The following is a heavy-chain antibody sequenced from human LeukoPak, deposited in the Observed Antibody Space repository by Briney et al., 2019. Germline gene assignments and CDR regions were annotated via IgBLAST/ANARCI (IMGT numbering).Heavy chain of an antibody. V-gene: IGHV3-48*03. CDR2: ISSSGDTI. Sequence: GGSLRLSCAASGFTFSSYEMNWVRQAPGKGLEWVSYISSSGDTIYYADSVKGRFTISRDNAKNSVYLQMNSLRAEDTAVYYCVRQRGYSGYDYFIDSPSDSWGQGTLVTVSS. CDR1: GFTFSSYE. J-gene: IGHJ4*02. D-gene: IGHD5-12*01. CDR3: VRQRGYSGYDYFIDSPSDS.